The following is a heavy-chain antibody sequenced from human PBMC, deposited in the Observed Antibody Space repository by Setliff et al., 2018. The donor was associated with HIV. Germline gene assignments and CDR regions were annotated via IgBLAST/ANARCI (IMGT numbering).Heavy chain of an antibody. D-gene: IGHD3-10*01. V-gene: IGHV3-23*01. Sequence: SCAASGFTFSSYALNWVRQAPGKGLEWVSAISGSGGAAYSAGSVKGRFTISRDNSKNTLYLQMNSLRAEDTAVYYCAKDFSPEGLYYSGSGSHDYWGQGTLVTVSS. J-gene: IGHJ4*02. CDR1: GFTFSSYA. CDR3: AKDFSPEGLYYSGSGSHDY. CDR2: ISGSGGAA.